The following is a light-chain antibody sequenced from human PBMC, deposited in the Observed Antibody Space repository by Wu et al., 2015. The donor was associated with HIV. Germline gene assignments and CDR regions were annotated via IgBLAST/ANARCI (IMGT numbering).Light chain of an antibody. J-gene: IGKJ3*01. Sequence: DIQMTQSPSTMSASVGDRVTITCRASQDISNNLAWFQQQPGQVPKRLIYDASTLQSGVPSRYSGSGSGTEFTLTISSLQPEDFATYFCLQHATYSLTFGPGTKVDVK. CDR1: QDISNN. CDR3: LQHATYSLT. V-gene: IGKV1-17*03. CDR2: DAS.